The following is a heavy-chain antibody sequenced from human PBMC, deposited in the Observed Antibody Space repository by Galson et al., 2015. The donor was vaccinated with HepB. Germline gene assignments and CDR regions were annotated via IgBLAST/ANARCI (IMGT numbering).Heavy chain of an antibody. V-gene: IGHV3-30*18. Sequence: SLRLSCAASGFTFSSYGMHWVRQAPGKGLEWVAVISYDGSNKYYADSVKGRFTISRDNSKNTLYLQMNSLRAEDTAAYYCAKDRMTYFYYYMDVWGKGTTVTVSS. CDR1: GFTFSSYG. CDR3: AKDRMTYFYYYMDV. J-gene: IGHJ6*03. CDR2: ISYDGSNK.